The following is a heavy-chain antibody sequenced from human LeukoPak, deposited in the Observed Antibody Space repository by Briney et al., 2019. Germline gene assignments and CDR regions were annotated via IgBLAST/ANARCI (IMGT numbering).Heavy chain of an antibody. J-gene: IGHJ6*03. Sequence: GASVKVSCKASGGTFSSYAISWVRQAPGQGLEWMGRIIPILGIANYAQKFQGRVTITADKSTSTAYMELSSLRSEDTAVYYCARAIRGSSPRDYYYYMDVWGKGTTVTVSS. V-gene: IGHV1-69*04. CDR3: ARAIRGSSPRDYYYYMDV. D-gene: IGHD1-26*01. CDR1: GGTFSSYA. CDR2: IIPILGIA.